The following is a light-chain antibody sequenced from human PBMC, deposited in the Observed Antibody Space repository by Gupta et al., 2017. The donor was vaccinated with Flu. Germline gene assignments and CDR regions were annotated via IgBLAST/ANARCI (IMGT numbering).Light chain of an antibody. J-gene: IGLJ2*01. V-gene: IGLV3-25*02. CDR3: QSADASGTSVP. Sequence: SYELTQPPSISVSPGQTATITCSGDAVPKQFAYWYRQKPGQAPVMLIYEDTKRPSWIPERFSGSTSGTTVTLTIADVQAEDEADYYCQSADASGTSVPFDGGTKLTV. CDR1: AVPKQF. CDR2: EDT.